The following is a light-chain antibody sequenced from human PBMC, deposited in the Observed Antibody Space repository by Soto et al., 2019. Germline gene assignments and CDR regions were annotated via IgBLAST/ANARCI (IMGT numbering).Light chain of an antibody. Sequence: ALTQPHSVSGSPGQSLTISCTGTSSDVGGYNYVSWYQQHPGKVPKLMIYDVTKRPSGVPDRFSGSKSGNTASLTISGLQAEDEADYYCCSHAGSYTYVFGTGTKVTVL. V-gene: IGLV2-11*01. CDR1: SSDVGGYNY. CDR3: CSHAGSYTYV. J-gene: IGLJ1*01. CDR2: DVT.